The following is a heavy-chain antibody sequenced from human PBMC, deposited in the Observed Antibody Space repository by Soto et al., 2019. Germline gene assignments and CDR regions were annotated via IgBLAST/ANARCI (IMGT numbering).Heavy chain of an antibody. J-gene: IGHJ4*02. Sequence: QVQLVQSGAEVKKPGASVKVSCKASGYTFVDYDITWVRQAPGQGLEWMGWINTYNANTNYAQKLQGRVTLTTDTSTSTAYMELRSLRSDDTAVYYCATYCTSTSCYGAMEVWGQGALVTVSS. V-gene: IGHV1-18*01. D-gene: IGHD2-2*01. CDR2: INTYNANT. CDR3: ATYCTSTSCYGAMEV. CDR1: GYTFVDYD.